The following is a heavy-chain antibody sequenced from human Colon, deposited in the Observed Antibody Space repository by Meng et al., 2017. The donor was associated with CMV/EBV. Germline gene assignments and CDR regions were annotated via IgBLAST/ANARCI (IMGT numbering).Heavy chain of an antibody. J-gene: IGHJ6*02. CDR2: INYRGSDI. Sequence: GESLKISCAASGSSFSSYTMNWVRQAPGKGLEWVSSINYRGSDIYYADSVKGRFTISRDNAKNSLYLQMNSLRAEDTAVYYCARALKPLGTRTGLDVWGQGTTVTVSS. D-gene: IGHD1-1*01. CDR3: ARALKPLGTRTGLDV. V-gene: IGHV3-21*01. CDR1: GSSFSSYT.